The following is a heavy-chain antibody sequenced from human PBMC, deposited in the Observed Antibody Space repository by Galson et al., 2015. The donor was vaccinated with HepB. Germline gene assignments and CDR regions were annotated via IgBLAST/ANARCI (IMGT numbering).Heavy chain of an antibody. J-gene: IGHJ6*02. CDR2: ISADNGNI. D-gene: IGHD4-23*01. CDR3: ASEPRTFFGGQNYGLDV. CDR1: GYTFTSFG. V-gene: IGHV1-18*01. Sequence: SVKVSCKASGYTFTSFGISWVGQAPGQGLEWMGGISADNGNIKYAQKFRGRVTMTTDTSTSTAYMELRSLRSDDTAVYYCASEPRTFFGGQNYGLDVWGQGTTVTVSS.